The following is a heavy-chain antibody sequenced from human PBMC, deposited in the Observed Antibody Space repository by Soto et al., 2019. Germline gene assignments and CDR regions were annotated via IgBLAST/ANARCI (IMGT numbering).Heavy chain of an antibody. Sequence: SVKVSCKASGGTFSSYAISWVRQAPGQGLEWMGGIIPIFGTANYAQKFQGRVTITADKSTSTAYMELSSLRSEDTAVYYCARRGYCSGGSCCSYYYGMDVWGQGTTVTVSS. CDR1: GGTFSSYA. V-gene: IGHV1-69*06. CDR3: ARRGYCSGGSCCSYYYGMDV. D-gene: IGHD2-15*01. CDR2: IIPIFGTA. J-gene: IGHJ6*02.